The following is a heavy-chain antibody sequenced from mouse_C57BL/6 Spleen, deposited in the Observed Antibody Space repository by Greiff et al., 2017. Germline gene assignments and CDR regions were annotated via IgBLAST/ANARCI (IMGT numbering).Heavy chain of an antibody. CDR1: GYAFTNYL. Sequence: QVQLQQSGAELVRPGTSVKVSCKASGYAFTNYLIALVKQRPGQGLEWIGVINPGSGGTNYNEKFKGKATLTADKSSSTAYMQLSSLTSEDSAVYFCARGTYLDYYAMDYWGQGTSVTVSS. CDR2: INPGSGGT. V-gene: IGHV1-54*01. D-gene: IGHD3-3*01. J-gene: IGHJ4*01. CDR3: ARGTYLDYYAMDY.